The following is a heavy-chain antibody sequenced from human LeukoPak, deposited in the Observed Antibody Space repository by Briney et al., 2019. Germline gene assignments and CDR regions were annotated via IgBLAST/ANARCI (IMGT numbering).Heavy chain of an antibody. D-gene: IGHD3-10*01. V-gene: IGHV4-59*01. CDR2: IYYSGST. Sequence: KPSETLSLTCTVSGGSISSYYWSWIRQPPGKGLEWIGYIYYSGSTNYNPSLKSRVTISVDTSKNQFSLKLSSVTAADTAVYYCARDLRGVLDYWGQGTLVTVSS. CDR3: ARDLRGVLDY. CDR1: GGSISSYY. J-gene: IGHJ4*02.